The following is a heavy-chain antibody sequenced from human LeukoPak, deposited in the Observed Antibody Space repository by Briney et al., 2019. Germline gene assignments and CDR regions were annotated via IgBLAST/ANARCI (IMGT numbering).Heavy chain of an antibody. V-gene: IGHV3-30*03. CDR2: ISYDGFNK. D-gene: IGHD1-26*01. CDR3: ARSFGGSYPHFDY. J-gene: IGHJ4*02. Sequence: GGSLRLSCAASGFTFSTYGMHWVRQAPGKGLEWVALISYDGFNKDYADSVKGRFTISRDNSKNTLFLQMNSLRPEDTAVYYCARSFGGSYPHFDYGGQGTLVTVSS. CDR1: GFTFSTYG.